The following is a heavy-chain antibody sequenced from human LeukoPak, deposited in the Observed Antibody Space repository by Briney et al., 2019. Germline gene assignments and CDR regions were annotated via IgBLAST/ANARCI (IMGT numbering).Heavy chain of an antibody. CDR2: IFYSGAT. CDR3: ARGKKENDFWSGYAFDY. Sequence: SETLSLTCTVSGGSMINYYWSWIRQPPGEGLECIGYIFYSGATNYNPSLGSRVTISVDTSKNQVSLRLSSVTAADTAVYYCARGKKENDFWSGYAFDYWGQGTLVTVSS. V-gene: IGHV4-59*12. J-gene: IGHJ4*02. CDR1: GGSMINYY. D-gene: IGHD3-3*01.